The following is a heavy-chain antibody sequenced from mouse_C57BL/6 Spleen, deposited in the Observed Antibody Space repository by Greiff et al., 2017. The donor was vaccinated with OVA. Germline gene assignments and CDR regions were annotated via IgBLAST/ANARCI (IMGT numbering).Heavy chain of an antibody. CDR3: ARVYYDYGSDAMDY. D-gene: IGHD2-4*01. CDR1: GFTFSDYY. J-gene: IGHJ4*01. V-gene: IGHV5-16*01. CDR2: INYDGSSP. Sequence: EVKLVESEGGLVQPGSSMKLSCTASGFTFSDYYMAWVRQVPEKGLEWVANINYDGSSPYYLDSLKSRFIISRDNAKNILYLQMSSLKSEDTATYYCARVYYDYGSDAMDYWGQGTSVTVSS.